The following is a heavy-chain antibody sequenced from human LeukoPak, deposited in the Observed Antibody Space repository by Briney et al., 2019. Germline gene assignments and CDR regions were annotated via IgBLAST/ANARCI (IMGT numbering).Heavy chain of an antibody. CDR2: MNPNSGNT. V-gene: IGHV1-8*03. CDR1: GYTFTGYY. Sequence: ASVKVSCKASGYTFTGYYMHWVRQAPGQGLEWMGWMNPNSGNTGYAQKFQGRVTITRNTSISTAYMELSSLRSEDTAVYYCARGSSSWYYWGQGTLVTVSS. J-gene: IGHJ4*02. CDR3: ARGSSSWYY. D-gene: IGHD6-13*01.